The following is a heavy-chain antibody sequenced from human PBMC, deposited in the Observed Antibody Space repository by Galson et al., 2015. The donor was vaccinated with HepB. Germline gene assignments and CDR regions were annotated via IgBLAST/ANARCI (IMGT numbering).Heavy chain of an antibody. J-gene: IGHJ4*02. D-gene: IGHD5-24*01. CDR2: ISFDGSKK. V-gene: IGHV3-30*04. CDR1: GFTFSDYA. Sequence: LRLSCAASGFTFSDYAMHWVRQAPGKGLEWVAVISFDGSKKYYAVSVKGQFTISRDNSKNTLYLQMNSLRAEDTAVYYCGSHLEMATTYEIDHWGQGTLVTISS. CDR3: GSHLEMATTYEIDH.